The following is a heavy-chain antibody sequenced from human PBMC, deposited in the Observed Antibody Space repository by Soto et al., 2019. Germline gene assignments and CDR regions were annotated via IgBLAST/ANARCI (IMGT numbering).Heavy chain of an antibody. CDR2: IYYSGST. Sequence: SETLSLTXTVSGGSISSYYWSCIRQPPGKGLEWIGYIYYSGSTNYNPSLKSRVTISVDTSKNQFSLKLSSVTAADTAVYYCARLGPGTFDYWGQGTLVTVSS. J-gene: IGHJ4*02. V-gene: IGHV4-59*08. CDR3: ARLGPGTFDY. D-gene: IGHD1-7*01. CDR1: GGSISSYY.